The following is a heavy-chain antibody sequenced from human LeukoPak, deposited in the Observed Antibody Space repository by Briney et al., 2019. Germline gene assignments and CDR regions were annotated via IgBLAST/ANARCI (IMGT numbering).Heavy chain of an antibody. V-gene: IGHV3-48*04. J-gene: IGHJ4*02. CDR3: AIERSFCEGDCSDH. Sequence: LSGGSLRLSCAASGFTFSSYWMHWVRQAPGRGLEWVAYIWSSGDVTHYADSVKDRFTISRDNVKNSLYLQMNTLRVEDTAVYYCAIERSFCEGDCSDHWGQGTLVAVST. CDR1: GFTFSSYW. D-gene: IGHD2-21*01. CDR2: IWSSGDVT.